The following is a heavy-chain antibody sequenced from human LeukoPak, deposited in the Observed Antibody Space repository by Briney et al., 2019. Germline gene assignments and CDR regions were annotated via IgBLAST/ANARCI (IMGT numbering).Heavy chain of an antibody. CDR3: AKDQTAAAGRKDNWLDP. J-gene: IGHJ5*02. CDR1: GFIFDDYV. D-gene: IGHD6-13*01. Sequence: GRSLRLSCAASGFIFDDYVMHWVRQAPGKGLEWVSGISWNSGSIGYADSVKGRFTISRDNSKNTLYLQMNSLRAEDTAVYYCAKDQTAAAGRKDNWLDPWGQGTLVTVSS. V-gene: IGHV3-9*01. CDR2: ISWNSGSI.